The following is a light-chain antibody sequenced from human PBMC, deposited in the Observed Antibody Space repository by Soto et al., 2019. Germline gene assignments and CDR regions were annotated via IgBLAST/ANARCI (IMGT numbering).Light chain of an antibody. CDR3: QQYGSSPVT. CDR1: QSVGANY. Sequence: ENVLTQSPATLSLSPGERATLSCGASQSVGANYLAWYQQRPGLAPRLLIYDASNRATGVPDRFSGSGSGTDFTLTINRLEPEDFAVYSCQQYGSSPVTSGGGTKVEIQ. CDR2: DAS. V-gene: IGKV3D-20*01. J-gene: IGKJ4*01.